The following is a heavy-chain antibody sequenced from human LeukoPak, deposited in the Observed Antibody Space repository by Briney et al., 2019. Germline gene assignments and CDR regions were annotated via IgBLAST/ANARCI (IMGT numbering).Heavy chain of an antibody. CDR1: GGSISSNSTYD. CDR2: IYYTGDT. J-gene: IGHJ4*02. Sequence: PSETLSHTSTLPGGSISSNSTYDWGWILQPPGKGLAWIGSIYYTGDTYYNSSLKGRVTISVDTSTNQFSLKLSSVTAADTALYYCARLRGYTGGNPGYWGQGGLVTVSS. D-gene: IGHD4-23*01. V-gene: IGHV4-39*01. CDR3: ARLRGYTGGNPGY.